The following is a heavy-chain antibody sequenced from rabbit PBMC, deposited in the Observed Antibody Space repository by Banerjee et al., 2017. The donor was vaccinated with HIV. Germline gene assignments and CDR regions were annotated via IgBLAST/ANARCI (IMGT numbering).Heavy chain of an antibody. Sequence: QQQLEEFGGGLVKPGGTLTLTCKASGFDFSSNAMCWVRQAPGKGPEWIACIYAGDGSTDYASWAKGRFTISKTSSTTVTLQMTSLTAADTATYFCARGMDAGYGNYGPYYFNLWGPGTLVTVS. V-gene: IGHV1S45*01. J-gene: IGHJ4*01. CDR2: IYAGDGST. D-gene: IGHD7-1*01. CDR3: ARGMDAGYGNYGPYYFNL. CDR1: GFDFSSNA.